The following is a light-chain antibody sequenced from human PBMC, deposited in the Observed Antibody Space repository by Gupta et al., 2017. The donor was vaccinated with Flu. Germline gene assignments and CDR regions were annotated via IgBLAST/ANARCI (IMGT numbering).Light chain of an antibody. Sequence: QSVLTQPPSVSAAPGQKVTIPCPGSSSNIGNNCVSWYQQLPRTAPKLLIYENNKRPSGIPDRFSGSKSGTSATLGITGLQTGDETDYYCLSWDSSLSAEVFGGGTKLTVL. CDR1: SSNIGNNC. V-gene: IGLV1-51*02. CDR2: ENN. J-gene: IGLJ3*02. CDR3: LSWDSSLSAEV.